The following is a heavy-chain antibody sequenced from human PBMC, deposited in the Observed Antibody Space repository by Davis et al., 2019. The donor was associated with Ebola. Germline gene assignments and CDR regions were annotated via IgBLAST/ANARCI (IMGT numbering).Heavy chain of an antibody. J-gene: IGHJ4*02. D-gene: IGHD3-10*01. V-gene: IGHV3-23*01. CDR2: IGGSGSDT. CDR3: AKHVGDYIRAFDY. CDR1: EFTFSGYA. Sequence: GESLKISCAASEFTFSGYAMSWVRQAPGKGLEWVSGIGGSGSDTYYADSVKGRFTISRDNSKNTIFLQMSSLRAEDTAVYYCAKHVGDYIRAFDYWGQGALVTVSS.